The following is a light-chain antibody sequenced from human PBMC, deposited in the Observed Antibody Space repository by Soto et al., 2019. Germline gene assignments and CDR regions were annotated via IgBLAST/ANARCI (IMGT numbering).Light chain of an antibody. J-gene: IGKJ1*01. Sequence: DIVMTQSPLSLPVTPGEPSSISCMSSQSLLHSNGYNYLDWYLQKPGQSPQLLIYLGSNRASGVPDRFSGSGSGTDFTLKISRVEAEDVGVYYCMQALQTPTFGQGTKVDIK. CDR2: LGS. V-gene: IGKV2-28*01. CDR1: QSLLHSNGYNY. CDR3: MQALQTPT.